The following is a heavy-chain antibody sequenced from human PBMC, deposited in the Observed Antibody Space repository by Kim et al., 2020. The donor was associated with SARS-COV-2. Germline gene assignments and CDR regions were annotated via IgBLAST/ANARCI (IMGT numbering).Heavy chain of an antibody. CDR3: TRGEERWRGLDY. J-gene: IGHJ4*02. CDR1: GFTFGDFA. D-gene: IGHD6-19*01. CDR2: IRSRAYGGTT. Sequence: GGSLRLSCTASGFTFGDFAMSWVRQAPGKGLEWVGFIRSRAYGGTTEYAACVKGRFTISSDDSKSIAYLQMNSLQTEDTALYYCTRGEERWRGLDYWGQGALVAVSS. V-gene: IGHV3-49*04.